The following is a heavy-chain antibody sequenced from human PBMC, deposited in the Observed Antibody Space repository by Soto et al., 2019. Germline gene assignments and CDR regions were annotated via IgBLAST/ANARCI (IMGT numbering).Heavy chain of an antibody. CDR2: ISGSGGST. J-gene: IGHJ4*02. Sequence: EVQLLESGGGLVQPGGSLRLSCAASGFTFSSYAMSWVRQAPGKGLEWVSAISGSGGSTYYADSVKGRFTISRDNSKNTLYLQMNSLRAEDTAVYYCAKDPCYVWGSYRCRGGNSWGQGTLVTVSS. V-gene: IGHV3-23*01. D-gene: IGHD3-16*02. CDR3: AKDPCYVWGSYRCRGGNS. CDR1: GFTFSSYA.